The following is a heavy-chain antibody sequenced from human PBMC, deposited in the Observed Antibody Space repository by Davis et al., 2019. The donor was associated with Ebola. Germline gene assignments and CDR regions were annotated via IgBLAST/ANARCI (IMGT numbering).Heavy chain of an antibody. CDR1: GFTFSSYS. V-gene: IGHV3-21*01. CDR2: ISSSSSYI. D-gene: IGHD2-15*01. CDR3: ASLGYCSGGSCVSVP. Sequence: PGGSLRLSCAASGFTFSSYSMNWVRQAPGKGLEWVSSISSSSSYIYYADSVKGRFTISRDNAKNSLYLQMNSLRAEDTAVYYCASLGYCSGGSCVSVPWGQGTLVTVSS. J-gene: IGHJ5*02.